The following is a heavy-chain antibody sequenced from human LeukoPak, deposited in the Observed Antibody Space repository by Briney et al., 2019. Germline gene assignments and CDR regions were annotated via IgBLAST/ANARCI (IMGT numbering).Heavy chain of an antibody. D-gene: IGHD6-13*01. CDR3: ARDRNILAAAGAFDI. CDR2: IYYSGST. Sequence: SETLSLTCTVSGGSISSGDYYWSWIRQPPGKGLEWIGYIYYSGSTYYNPSLKSRVTISVDTSKNQFSLKLSSVTAADTAVYYCARDRNILAAAGAFDIWGQGTMVTVSS. V-gene: IGHV4-30-4*01. CDR1: GGSISSGDYY. J-gene: IGHJ3*02.